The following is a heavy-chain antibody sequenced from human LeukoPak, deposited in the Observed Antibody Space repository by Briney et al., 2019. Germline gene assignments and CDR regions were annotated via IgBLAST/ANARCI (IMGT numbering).Heavy chain of an antibody. D-gene: IGHD6-13*01. CDR1: GYTFTSYD. Sequence: ASVKVSRKASGYTFTSYDTNWVRQATGQGLEWMGWMNPNSGNTGYAQKFQGRVTITRNTSISTAYMELSSLRSEDTAVYYCAREFSSSSSYYYYMDVWGKGTTVTVSS. CDR3: AREFSSSSSYYYYMDV. V-gene: IGHV1-8*03. CDR2: MNPNSGNT. J-gene: IGHJ6*03.